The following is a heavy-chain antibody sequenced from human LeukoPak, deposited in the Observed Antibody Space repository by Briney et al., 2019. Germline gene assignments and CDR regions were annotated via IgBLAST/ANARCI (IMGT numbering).Heavy chain of an antibody. J-gene: IGHJ4*02. CDR3: ARHSRALTGVDY. CDR2: IYPGDSDT. CDR1: GYSFTSSW. V-gene: IGHV5-51*01. Sequence: GESLKISXKGSGYSFTSSWIGWVRQMPGKGLEWMGIIYPGDSDTTYSPSFQGQVTISADKSISTAYLQWTSLKASDTAMYYCARHSRALTGVDYWGQGTLVTVSS. D-gene: IGHD7-27*01.